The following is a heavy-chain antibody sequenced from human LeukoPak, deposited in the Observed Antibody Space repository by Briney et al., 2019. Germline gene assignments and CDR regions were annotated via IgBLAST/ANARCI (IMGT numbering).Heavy chain of an antibody. Sequence: GGSLRLSCAASGFTFSSYNMNWVRQTPGQGLEWVSSITSGSSHIYYADSVKGRFTISRDNAKNSLYLQMNSLRDADTAFYYCARRISVAGGGTAFDMWGQGTMVTVSS. V-gene: IGHV3-21*04. CDR2: ITSGSSHI. J-gene: IGHJ3*02. CDR3: ARRISVAGGGTAFDM. CDR1: GFTFSSYN. D-gene: IGHD6-19*01.